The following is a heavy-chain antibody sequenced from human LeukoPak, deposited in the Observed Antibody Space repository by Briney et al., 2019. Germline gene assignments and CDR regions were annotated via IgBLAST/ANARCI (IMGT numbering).Heavy chain of an antibody. Sequence: PGGSLRLSCAASGFTSSSYSMNWVRQAPGKGLEWVSYISSRSSTIYYADSVKGRFTISRDNAKNSLYLQMNSLRDEDTAVYYCARAGPFSGYDLSYYYYGMDVWGQGTTVTVSS. CDR2: ISSRSSTI. CDR3: ARAGPFSGYDLSYYYYGMDV. V-gene: IGHV3-48*02. D-gene: IGHD5-12*01. CDR1: GFTSSSYS. J-gene: IGHJ6*02.